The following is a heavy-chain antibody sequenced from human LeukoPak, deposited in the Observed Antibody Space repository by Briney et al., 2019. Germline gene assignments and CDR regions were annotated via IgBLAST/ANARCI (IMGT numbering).Heavy chain of an antibody. V-gene: IGHV1-69*13. Sequence: ASVKVSCKASGGTFSSYAISWVRQAPGQGLEWMGGIIPIFGTANYAQKFQGRVTITADESTSTAYMELSSLTSEDTAVYYCARDVVVVAAPSGASDICGQGTMVTVSS. D-gene: IGHD2-15*01. CDR1: GGTFSSYA. CDR2: IIPIFGTA. J-gene: IGHJ3*02. CDR3: ARDVVVVAAPSGASDI.